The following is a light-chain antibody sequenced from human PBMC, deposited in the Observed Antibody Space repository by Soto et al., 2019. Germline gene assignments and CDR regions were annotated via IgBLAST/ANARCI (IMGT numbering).Light chain of an antibody. J-gene: IGKJ5*01. Sequence: QSPSSPPASVGDRVTITCRASQGISSDLAWYQQNPGKAPKLLIYAASTLQNGVPSTFSGSGSGTEFTLTISSLQPEDFGTYYCQQFKSYPIPFGQGTRLEI. CDR2: AAS. V-gene: IGKV1-9*01. CDR3: QQFKSYPIP. CDR1: QGISSD.